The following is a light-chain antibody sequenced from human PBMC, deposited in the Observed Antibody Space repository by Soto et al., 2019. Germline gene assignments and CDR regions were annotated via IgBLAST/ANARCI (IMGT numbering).Light chain of an antibody. Sequence: EIVMTQSPATLSVSPGERATLSCRASQSVAGNLAWYQQKPGQAPRLLMYGASTRATGIPARFSGSGSGTECTLTISSLQSEDFGVYYCQQYNNWPLTFGAGTKVEIK. V-gene: IGKV3-15*01. J-gene: IGKJ4*01. CDR1: QSVAGN. CDR3: QQYNNWPLT. CDR2: GAS.